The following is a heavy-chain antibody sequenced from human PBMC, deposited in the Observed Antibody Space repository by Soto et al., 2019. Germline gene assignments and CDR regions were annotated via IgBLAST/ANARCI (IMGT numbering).Heavy chain of an antibody. J-gene: IGHJ5*02. CDR1: GFTFNDYS. V-gene: IGHV3-21*01. D-gene: IGHD6-6*01. CDR2: ISSRSSYI. Sequence: XGSLRLSCSASGFTFNDYSMDWVRQAPGKGLEWVSSISSRSSYIYYADSVRGRFTISRDNARNSLYLQMNSLRAEDTAFYYCVRAKQLGFDHWGQGTLVTVSS. CDR3: VRAKQLGFDH.